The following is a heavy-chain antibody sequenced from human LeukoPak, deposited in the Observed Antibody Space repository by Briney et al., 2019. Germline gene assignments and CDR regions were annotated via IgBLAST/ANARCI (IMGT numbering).Heavy chain of an antibody. D-gene: IGHD3-3*01. CDR2: IIPIFGTA. J-gene: IGHJ4*02. CDR3: ARADVDRYYDFWSGYFFDY. Sequence: ASVKVSCKASGGTFSSYAISWVRQAPGQGLEWMGGIIPIFGTANYAQKFQGRVTITADESTSTAYMELSSLRSEDMAVYYCARADVDRYYDFWSGYFFDYWGQGTLVTVSS. V-gene: IGHV1-69*13. CDR1: GGTFSSYA.